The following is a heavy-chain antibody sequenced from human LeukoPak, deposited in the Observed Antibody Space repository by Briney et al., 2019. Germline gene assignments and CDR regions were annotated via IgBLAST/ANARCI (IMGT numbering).Heavy chain of an antibody. J-gene: IGHJ4*02. CDR1: GFPFSSYW. CDR3: TRVGYIDEGIDY. V-gene: IGHV3-7*04. Sequence: GGSLRLYCVASGFPFSSYWMTWVRQAPGKGLEWVANIKQDGSKKSYVDSVKGRFTISRDNAKNSLYLQMNSLRAEDTAIYYCTRVGYIDEGIDYWGQGTLVTVSS. CDR2: IKQDGSKK. D-gene: IGHD5-24*01.